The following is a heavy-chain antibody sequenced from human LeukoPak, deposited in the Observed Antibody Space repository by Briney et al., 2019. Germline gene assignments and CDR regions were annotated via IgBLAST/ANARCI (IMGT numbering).Heavy chain of an antibody. J-gene: IGHJ4*02. V-gene: IGHV3-30*18. CDR3: AKDLSPSSTIVVVSLDY. CDR2: ISYDRSNK. Sequence: GGSLRLSCEASGFTFSSYGMHWVRQAPGKGLEWVAVISYDRSNKYYADSVKGRFTISRDNSKNTLYLQMNSLRAEDTAVYYCAKDLSPSSTIVVVSLDYWGQGTLVTVSS. D-gene: IGHD3-22*01. CDR1: GFTFSSYG.